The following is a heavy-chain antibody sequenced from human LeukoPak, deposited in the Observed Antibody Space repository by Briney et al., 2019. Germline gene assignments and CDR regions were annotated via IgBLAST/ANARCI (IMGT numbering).Heavy chain of an antibody. CDR3: ARGSRDGYNWYYFDY. V-gene: IGHV4-30-4*01. CDR2: INHSGST. D-gene: IGHD5-24*01. Sequence: PSQTLSLTCTVSGGSISSGDYYWSWIRQPPGKVLEWMGYINHSGSTYYNPSLKSRITISVDTSKNQFSLKLSSVTAADTAVYYCARGSRDGYNWYYFDYWGQGTLVTVSS. CDR1: GGSISSGDYY. J-gene: IGHJ4*02.